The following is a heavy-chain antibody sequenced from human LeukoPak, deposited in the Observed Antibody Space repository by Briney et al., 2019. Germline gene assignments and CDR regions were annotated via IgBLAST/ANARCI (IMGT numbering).Heavy chain of an antibody. J-gene: IGHJ4*02. CDR2: ISSGSSYI. D-gene: IGHD6-6*01. CDR3: ARAGSSSFDY. V-gene: IGHV3-21*01. Sequence: GGSLRLSCAASGFSFSSYSMNWVRQAPGKGLEWVSSISSGSSYIYYADSVKGRFTISRDNAKNSLYLQMNSLRAEDTAVYYCARAGSSSFDYWGQGTLVTVSS. CDR1: GFSFSSYS.